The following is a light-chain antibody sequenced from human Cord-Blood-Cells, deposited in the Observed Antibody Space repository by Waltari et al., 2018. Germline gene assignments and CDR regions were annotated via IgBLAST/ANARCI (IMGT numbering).Light chain of an antibody. Sequence: SYVLTQPPSVSVAPGKTARITCGGNNIGSKSVHWYQQKPGQAPVLVVYDDSDRPSGTPERFSGSNSGNTATLTSRGVEDGDEADYYCQVWDSSSDHYVFGTGTKVTVL. V-gene: IGLV3-21*03. CDR2: DDS. CDR1: NIGSKS. CDR3: QVWDSSSDHYV. J-gene: IGLJ1*01.